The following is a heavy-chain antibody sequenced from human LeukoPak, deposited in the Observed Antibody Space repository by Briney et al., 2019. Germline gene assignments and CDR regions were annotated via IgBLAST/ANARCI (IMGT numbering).Heavy chain of an antibody. Sequence: SQTLSLACTVSGGSNSSGSYYWSWIRQPAGKGLEWIGRIYTSGSTNYNPSLKSRVTISVDTSKNQFSLKLSSVTAADTAVYYCARHPSSWDLFAIWGQGTMVTVSS. CDR3: ARHPSSWDLFAI. CDR1: GGSNSSGSYY. CDR2: IYTSGST. J-gene: IGHJ3*02. V-gene: IGHV4-61*02. D-gene: IGHD1-26*01.